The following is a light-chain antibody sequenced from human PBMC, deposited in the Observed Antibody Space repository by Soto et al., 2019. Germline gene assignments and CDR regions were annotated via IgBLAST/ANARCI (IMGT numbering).Light chain of an antibody. V-gene: IGKV3-20*01. CDR1: QSVSSRS. Sequence: EMVLTQSPGTLSLSPGERATLSCRASQSVSSRSLAWYQQKPGQAPRLLISDASNRAADIPDRFSGSGSGTDFTLTINRLEPEDFAVYYCQQYAGSPRTFGQGTKVEIK. CDR3: QQYAGSPRT. CDR2: DAS. J-gene: IGKJ1*01.